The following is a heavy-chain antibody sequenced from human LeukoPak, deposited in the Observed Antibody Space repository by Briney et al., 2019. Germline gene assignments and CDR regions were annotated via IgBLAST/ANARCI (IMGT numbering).Heavy chain of an antibody. CDR2: IYSGGST. J-gene: IGHJ6*02. CDR1: GGSFSGYY. D-gene: IGHD1-26*01. CDR3: ASDGAYGMAV. V-gene: IGHV3-66*01. Sequence: TSETLSLTCAVYGGSFSGYYWSWVRQAPGKGLEWVSVIYSGGSTYYADSVKGRFTISRDNSKNTLYLQMHSLRAEDTAVYYCASDGAYGMAVWGQGTTVTVS.